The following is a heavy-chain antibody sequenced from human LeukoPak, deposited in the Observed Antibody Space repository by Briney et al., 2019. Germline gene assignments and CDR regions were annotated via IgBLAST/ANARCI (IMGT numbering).Heavy chain of an antibody. CDR1: GGSISSSSYY. D-gene: IGHD1-26*01. V-gene: IGHV4-39*07. CDR3: ARDMKWEPNFDY. J-gene: IGHJ4*02. CDR2: IYYSGST. Sequence: SETLSLTCTVSGGSISSSSYYWGWIRQPPGKGLEWIGSIYYSGSTYYNPSLKSRVTISVDTSKNQFSLKLSSVTAADTAVYYCARDMKWEPNFDYWGQGTLVNVSS.